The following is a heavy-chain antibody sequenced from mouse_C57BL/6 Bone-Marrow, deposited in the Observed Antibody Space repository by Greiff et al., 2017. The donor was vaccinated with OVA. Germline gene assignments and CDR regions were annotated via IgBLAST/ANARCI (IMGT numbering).Heavy chain of an antibody. Sequence: VQLQQPGAELVKPGASVKLSCKASGYTFTSYWMHWVKQRPGQGLEWIGMIHPNSGSTNYNAKFKSKATLTVDKSSSTAYMQLSSLTSEDSAVYYCARRGLRRCYAMDYWGQGTSVTVSA. CDR1: GYTFTSYW. J-gene: IGHJ4*01. D-gene: IGHD2-4*01. CDR2: IHPNSGST. CDR3: ARRGLRRCYAMDY. V-gene: IGHV1-64*01.